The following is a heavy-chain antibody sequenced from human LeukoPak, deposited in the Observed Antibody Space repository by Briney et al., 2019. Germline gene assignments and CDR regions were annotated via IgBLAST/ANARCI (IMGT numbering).Heavy chain of an antibody. Sequence: SETLSLTCTVSGGSISSSTYYWGWIRQPPGKGLEWIGTIYYTGSTYSSPSLQSRVSMSIDTSRNHFSLELSSVTAADTAVYYCVRQGQWLVLGPYYFDYWGQGALVTVSS. CDR2: IYYTGST. CDR1: GGSISSSTYY. J-gene: IGHJ4*02. CDR3: VRQGQWLVLGPYYFDY. D-gene: IGHD6-19*01. V-gene: IGHV4-39*01.